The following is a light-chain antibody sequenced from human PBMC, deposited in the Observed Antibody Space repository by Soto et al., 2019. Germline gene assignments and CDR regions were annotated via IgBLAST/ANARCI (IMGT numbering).Light chain of an antibody. CDR2: DAS. V-gene: IGKV1-5*01. Sequence: DIQVTQSPSTLSASVGDRVTITCRASQSISSWLAWYQQKPGKAPKLLIYDASSLESGVPSRFSGSGSETEFTLTISSLQPDDSATYYCQRYDSFSAFGQGTKVDIK. J-gene: IGKJ2*01. CDR3: QRYDSFSA. CDR1: QSISSW.